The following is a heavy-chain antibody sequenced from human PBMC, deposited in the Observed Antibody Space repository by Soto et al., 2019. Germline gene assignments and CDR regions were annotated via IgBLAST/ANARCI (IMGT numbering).Heavy chain of an antibody. D-gene: IGHD3-22*01. CDR3: ARRARDSSVLYGMDV. CDR2: IYPGDSDT. V-gene: IGHV5-51*01. CDR1: GYSFTSYW. Sequence: PGEALKSSCERSGYSFTSYWIGWVRQMPGKGLEWMGIIYPGDSDTRYSPSFQGQVTISADKSISTAYLQWSSLKASDTAMYYCARRARDSSVLYGMDVWGQGTTVTVSS. J-gene: IGHJ6*02.